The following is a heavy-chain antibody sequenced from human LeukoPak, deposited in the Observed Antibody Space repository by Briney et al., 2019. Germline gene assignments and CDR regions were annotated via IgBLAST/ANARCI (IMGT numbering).Heavy chain of an antibody. D-gene: IGHD4-23*01. Sequence: SVKVSCKASGCTFSSYAISWVRQAPGQGLEWMGGIIPIFGTANYAQKFQGRVTITADESTSTAYMDLSRLTSDDTAIYYCARENYGGDFEYWGQGALVTVSS. J-gene: IGHJ4*02. V-gene: IGHV1-69*13. CDR1: GCTFSSYA. CDR3: ARENYGGDFEY. CDR2: IIPIFGTA.